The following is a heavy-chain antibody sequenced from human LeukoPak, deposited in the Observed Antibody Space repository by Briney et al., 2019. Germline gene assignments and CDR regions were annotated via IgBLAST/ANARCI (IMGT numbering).Heavy chain of an antibody. D-gene: IGHD3-3*01. CDR1: GGSISSSY. CDR3: AKSRSADFWSGYSFDH. Sequence: SETLSLTCTVSGGSISSSYWTWIRHPPGKGLEWIGYIYYTGSTTSNPSLKSRVTISIDTSKNQFSLKLTSVTAADTAIYYCAKSRSADFWSGYSFDHWGQGTLVTVSS. J-gene: IGHJ4*02. CDR2: IYYTGST. V-gene: IGHV4-59*01.